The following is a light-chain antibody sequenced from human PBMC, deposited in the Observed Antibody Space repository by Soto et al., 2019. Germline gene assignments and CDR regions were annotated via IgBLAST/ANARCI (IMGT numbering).Light chain of an antibody. CDR1: QSISTY. Sequence: DIQMTQSPSPLSASVGARVTIAXXESQSISTYLNWYQQEPGKAPKLLIYSASNLQSGVPSRFSGSGSGTDFTLTISSLQPEDFATYYCQQTFNTLSITFGQGTRLEIK. CDR3: QQTFNTLSIT. CDR2: SAS. V-gene: IGKV1-39*01. J-gene: IGKJ5*01.